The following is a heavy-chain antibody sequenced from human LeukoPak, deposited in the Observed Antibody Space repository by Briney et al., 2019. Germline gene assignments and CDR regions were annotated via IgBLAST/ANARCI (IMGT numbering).Heavy chain of an antibody. D-gene: IGHD1-26*01. V-gene: IGHV1-18*01. CDR3: ARPQMGANYQYYYYMDV. Sequence: ASVKVSCKASGYTFGSYGIIWVRQAPGQGLEWMGWISAYTGDTRYGQKVQGRLTMTTDTSTSTAYMYLRSLRSDDTAVYYCARPQMGANYQYYYYMDVWGEGTTATVSS. J-gene: IGHJ6*03. CDR2: ISAYTGDT. CDR1: GYTFGSYG.